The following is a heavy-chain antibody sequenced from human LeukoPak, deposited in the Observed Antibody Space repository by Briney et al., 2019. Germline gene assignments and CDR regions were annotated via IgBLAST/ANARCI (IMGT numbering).Heavy chain of an antibody. CDR2: INHSGST. J-gene: IGHJ5*02. CDR1: GGSFSGYY. D-gene: IGHD2-21*02. CDR3: ARDFGMTATVRWFDP. Sequence: SETLSLTCAVYGGSFSGYYWSWVRQPPGKGLEWIGEINHSGSTNYNPSLKSRVTISVDTSKNQFSLKLSSVTAADTAVYYCARDFGMTATVRWFDPWGQGTLVTVSS. V-gene: IGHV4-34*01.